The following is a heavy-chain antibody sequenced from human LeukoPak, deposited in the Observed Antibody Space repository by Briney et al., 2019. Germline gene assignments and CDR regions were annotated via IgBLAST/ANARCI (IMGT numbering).Heavy chain of an antibody. J-gene: IGHJ5*02. Sequence: PGGSLRLSCEASGFTFSEHSMSWVRQAPGKGLEWVSTIKRDGSNTYYTDSVEGRFTISRDNSKNTLYLEMNTLGAEDTAVYYCAKGGDASCFDPWGQGTQVTVSS. D-gene: IGHD5-24*01. CDR1: GFTFSEHS. CDR2: IKRDGSNT. V-gene: IGHV3-23*05. CDR3: AKGGDASCFDP.